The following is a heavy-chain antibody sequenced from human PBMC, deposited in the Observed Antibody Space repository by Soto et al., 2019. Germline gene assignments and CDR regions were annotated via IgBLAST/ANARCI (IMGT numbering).Heavy chain of an antibody. CDR2: IKSKTDGGTT. V-gene: IGHV3-15*01. Sequence: ESGGGLVKPGGSLRLSCAASGFTFSNAWMSWVRQAPGKGLEWVGRIKSKTDGGTTDYAAPVKGRFTISRDDSKNTLYLQMNSLKTEDTAVYYCTTDRGYSYGGPVDYWGQGTLVTVSS. CDR3: TTDRGYSYGGPVDY. CDR1: GFTFSNAW. J-gene: IGHJ4*02. D-gene: IGHD5-18*01.